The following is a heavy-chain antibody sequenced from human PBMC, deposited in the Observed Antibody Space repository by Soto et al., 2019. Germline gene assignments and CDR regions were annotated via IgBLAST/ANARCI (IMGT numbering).Heavy chain of an antibody. D-gene: IGHD3-22*01. CDR1: GFMFNNYA. CDR2: VSVSGGTT. CDR3: AKGLYYYASSGYRLFDY. Sequence: PGGSLRLSCAASGFMFNNYAMSWVRQAPGKGLEWVSTVSVSGGTTYYADSLKGRFTISRDNSKKTVYLQMNRLRADDTAIYYCAKGLYYYASSGYRLFDYWGQGTLVTVSS. J-gene: IGHJ4*02. V-gene: IGHV3-23*01.